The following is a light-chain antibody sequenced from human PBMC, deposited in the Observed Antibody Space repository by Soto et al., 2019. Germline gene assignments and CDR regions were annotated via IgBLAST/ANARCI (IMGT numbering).Light chain of an antibody. CDR3: QQSYSTPIT. CDR2: AAS. CDR1: QSISSY. V-gene: IGKV1-39*01. J-gene: IGKJ3*01. Sequence: DIPMTQSPSSLSASVGDRVTITCRASQSISSYLNWYQQKPGKAPKLLIYAASSLQSGVPSRFSGSVSGTDFTLTISSLQPEDFATYYCQQSYSTPITFGPGTKVDIK.